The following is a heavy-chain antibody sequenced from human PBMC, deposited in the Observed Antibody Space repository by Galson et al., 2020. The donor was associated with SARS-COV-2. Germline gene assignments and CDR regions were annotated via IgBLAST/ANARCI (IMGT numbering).Heavy chain of an antibody. CDR2: IYWDDDK. CDR3: AHTVLDVVVSGLGYGGSAPFAFDI. CDR1: GFSLSTSGVG. V-gene: IGHV2-5*02. Sequence: KMSGPTLVKPTQTLTLTCTFSGFSLSTSGVGVGWIRQPPGKALEWLALIYWDDDKRYSPSLKSRLTITKDTSKNQVVLTMTNMDPVDTSTYYCAHTVLDVVVSGLGYGGSAPFAFDIWGQGTMVTVSS. J-gene: IGHJ3*02. D-gene: IGHD6-13*01.